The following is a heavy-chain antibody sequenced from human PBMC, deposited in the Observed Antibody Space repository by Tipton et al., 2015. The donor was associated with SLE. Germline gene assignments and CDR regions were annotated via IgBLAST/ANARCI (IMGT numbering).Heavy chain of an antibody. J-gene: IGHJ3*02. CDR3: AREDGAGLLYI. D-gene: IGHD3-10*01. Sequence: QVQLVQSGAEVKKPGSSVKVSCKASGGTFSSYTISWVRQAPGQGLEWMGRIIPILGIANYAQKFQGRVTITADKSTSTAYMELSSLRSEDTALYYSAREDGAGLLYIWGQGTMVTVSS. CDR2: IIPILGIA. CDR1: GGTFSSYT. V-gene: IGHV1-69*09.